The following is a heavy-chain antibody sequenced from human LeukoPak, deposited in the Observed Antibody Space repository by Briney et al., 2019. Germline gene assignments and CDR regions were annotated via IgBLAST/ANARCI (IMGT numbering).Heavy chain of an antibody. D-gene: IGHD6-19*01. CDR1: GFTFNSYA. J-gene: IGHJ4*02. CDR3: AKDGTTTGWYHFDY. CDR2: ISGSAGST. V-gene: IGHV3-23*01. Sequence: PGGSLRLSCVASGFTFNSYAMSWVRQAPGKGLEWVSSISGSAGSTYYADSVKGRFTISRDNFKNTLYLQMNSLRAEDTAVYYCAKDGTTTGWYHFDYWGQGTLVTVSS.